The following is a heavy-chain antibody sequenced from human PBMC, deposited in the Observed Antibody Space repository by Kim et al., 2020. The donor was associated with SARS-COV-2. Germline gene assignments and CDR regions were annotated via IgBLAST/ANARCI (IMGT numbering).Heavy chain of an antibody. V-gene: IGHV3-21*01. D-gene: IGHD2-21*01. J-gene: IGHJ6*02. Sequence: GGSLRLSCAASGFTFSSYSMNWVRQAPGKGLEWVSSISSSSSYIYYADSVKGRFTISRDNAKNSLYLQMNSLRAEDTAVYYCARDFVAVRSGRGYYYGMDVWGQGTTVTVSS. CDR2: ISSSSSYI. CDR1: GFTFSSYS. CDR3: ARDFVAVRSGRGYYYGMDV.